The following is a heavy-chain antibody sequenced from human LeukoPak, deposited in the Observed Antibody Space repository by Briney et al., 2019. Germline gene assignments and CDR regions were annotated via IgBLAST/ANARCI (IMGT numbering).Heavy chain of an antibody. V-gene: IGHV3-21*01. CDR3: ARLSAMLRGPEPIYYFDY. CDR2: ISGSSSYI. J-gene: IGHJ4*01. Sequence: GGSLRLSCAASGFTFSSYTLNWVRQAPGKGLEWVSSISGSSSYIYYADSVKGRFTISRDNAKNSVYLQMNSLRAEDTAMYYCARLSAMLRGPEPIYYFDYWGQGTLVTVSS. CDR1: GFTFSSYT. D-gene: IGHD3-10*01.